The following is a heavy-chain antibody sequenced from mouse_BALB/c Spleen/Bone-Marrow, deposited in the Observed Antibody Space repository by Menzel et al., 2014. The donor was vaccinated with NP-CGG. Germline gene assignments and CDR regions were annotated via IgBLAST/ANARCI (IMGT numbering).Heavy chain of an antibody. V-gene: IGHV5-6-5*01. CDR3: ASYYDYTWFAY. D-gene: IGHD2-4*01. CDR1: GFTFXSYA. J-gene: IGHJ3*01. Sequence: EVKLVESGGGLVKPGGSLKLSCAASGFTFXSYAMSWVRQTPEKKLEWVASISSGGSTYYPDSVKGRFTISRDNARNILYLQMSSLRSEDTAMYYCASYYDYTWFAYWGQGTLVTVSA. CDR2: ISSGGST.